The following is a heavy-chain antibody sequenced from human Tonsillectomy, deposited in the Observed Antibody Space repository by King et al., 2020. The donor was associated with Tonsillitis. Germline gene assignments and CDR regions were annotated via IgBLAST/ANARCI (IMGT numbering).Heavy chain of an antibody. Sequence: VQLQQWGTGLLKPSETLSLTCGVYGGSLNGYYWSWIRQTPGKGLEWIGEINHSGSTNYNPSLKSRVTVSVDTSNNQFSLNVRSVSAADTAVYFCARGGSSSWYDPKFLQYWGQGTQVTVSS. D-gene: IGHD6-13*01. CDR1: GGSLNGYY. CDR3: ARGGSSSWYDPKFLQY. J-gene: IGHJ1*01. CDR2: INHSGST. V-gene: IGHV4-34*01.